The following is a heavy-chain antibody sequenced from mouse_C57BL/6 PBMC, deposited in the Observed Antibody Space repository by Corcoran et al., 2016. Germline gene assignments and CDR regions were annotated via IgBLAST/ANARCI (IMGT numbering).Heavy chain of an antibody. CDR3: AKCSGGTSDAMAY. D-gene: IGHD1-3*01. Sequence: QVQLQQSGPELVKPGASVKISCKASGYTFTSYYMNWVKQKPGQGLEWIGWIFPGNDSTYYNEKFKGKATLTSDKSSSTAYMVLSSLTSEDSAVYFCAKCSGGTSDAMAYWGQGTSVTVSA. CDR2: IFPGNDST. CDR1: GYTFTSYY. V-gene: IGHV1-75*01. J-gene: IGHJ4*01.